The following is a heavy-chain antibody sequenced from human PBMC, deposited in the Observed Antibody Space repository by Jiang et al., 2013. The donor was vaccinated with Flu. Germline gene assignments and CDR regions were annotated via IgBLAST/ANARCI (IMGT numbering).Heavy chain of an antibody. Sequence: GAEVKKPGASVKVSCKASGYTFTSYGISWVRQAPGQGLEWMGWISAYNGNTNYAQKFQGRVTMTRNTSISTAYMELSSLRSEDTAVYYCARGESNYASYYDYIWGSYRHDDAFDIWGQGTMVTVSS. CDR1: GYTFTSYG. CDR2: ISAYNGNT. J-gene: IGHJ3*02. CDR3: ARGESNYASYYDYIWGSYRHDDAFDI. V-gene: IGHV1-18*01. D-gene: IGHD3-16*02.